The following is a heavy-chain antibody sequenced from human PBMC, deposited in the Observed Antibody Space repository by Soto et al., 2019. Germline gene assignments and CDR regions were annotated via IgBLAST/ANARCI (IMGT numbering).Heavy chain of an antibody. CDR2: IFPDDSDT. V-gene: IGHV5-51*01. Sequence: GEYLKISCQAPGYIIKNYWIGGVRQMPGQGLEWMGIIFPDDSDTRYSPSFQGHVTISVDKSISTAYVQWSSLKASDSAIYYCFRGGVTSRTFDYWGQGTLVTVSS. CDR1: GYIIKNYW. CDR3: FRGGVTSRTFDY. J-gene: IGHJ4*02. D-gene: IGHD3-16*01.